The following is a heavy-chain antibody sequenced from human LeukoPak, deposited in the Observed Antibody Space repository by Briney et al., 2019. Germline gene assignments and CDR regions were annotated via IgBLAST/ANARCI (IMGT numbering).Heavy chain of an antibody. Sequence: GESLKISCKGSGYSFTSYWISWVRQMPGKGLECMGRIDPSDSYTNYSPSFQGHVTISADKSISTAYLQWSSLKASDTAMYYCATSSSWYGNWFDPWGQGTLVTVSS. CDR1: GYSFTSYW. CDR2: IDPSDSYT. J-gene: IGHJ5*02. V-gene: IGHV5-10-1*01. D-gene: IGHD6-13*01. CDR3: ATSSSWYGNWFDP.